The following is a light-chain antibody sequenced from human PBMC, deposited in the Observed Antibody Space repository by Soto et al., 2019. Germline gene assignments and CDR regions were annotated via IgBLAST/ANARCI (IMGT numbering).Light chain of an antibody. J-gene: IGKJ1*01. CDR3: QQYGSSPWT. CDR1: QSISSSY. V-gene: IGKV3-20*01. Sequence: EIVLTQSPGTLSLSPGERATLSCRASQSISSSYLAWYQQKPGQAPRLLIYAASSWATGIPDRFSGSGSGTNFHLTISRLEPEDFAVYYCQQYGSSPWTFGQGTKVEIK. CDR2: AAS.